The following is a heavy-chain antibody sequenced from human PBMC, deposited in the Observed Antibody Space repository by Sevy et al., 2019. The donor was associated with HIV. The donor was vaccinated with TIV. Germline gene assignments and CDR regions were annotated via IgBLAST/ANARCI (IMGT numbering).Heavy chain of an antibody. CDR2: IYYSGST. D-gene: IGHD6-13*01. J-gene: IGHJ4*02. V-gene: IGHV4-59*01. CDR1: GGSISSYY. Sequence: SETLSLTCTVSGGSISSYYWSWIRQPPGKGLEWIGYIYYSGSTNYNPSLKSRVTISVDTSKNQFSLKLSSVTAADTAVYYCARGSLGYSSSWHDYWGQGTLVTVSS. CDR3: ARGSLGYSSSWHDY.